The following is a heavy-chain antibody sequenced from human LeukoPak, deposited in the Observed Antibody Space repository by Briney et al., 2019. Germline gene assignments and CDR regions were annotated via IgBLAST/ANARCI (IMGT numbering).Heavy chain of an antibody. Sequence: SQTLSLTCTVSGGSISNGDYYWSWIRQPPGKGLEWIGYIYYSGSTYYNPSLKSRVTISVDTSKNQFSLKLSSVTAADTAVYYCARGPQASRYYGSGIETLLDYWGQGTLVTVSS. CDR2: IYYSGST. D-gene: IGHD3-10*01. J-gene: IGHJ4*02. CDR3: ARGPQASRYYGSGIETLLDY. CDR1: GGSISNGDYY. V-gene: IGHV4-30-4*01.